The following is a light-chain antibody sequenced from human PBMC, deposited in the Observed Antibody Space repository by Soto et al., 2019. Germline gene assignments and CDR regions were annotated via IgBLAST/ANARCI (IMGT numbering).Light chain of an antibody. CDR1: QTISSW. J-gene: IGKJ3*01. CDR2: AAS. Sequence: DIQMTQSPSTLSGSVGDRVTITCRASQTISSWLAWYQQKPGKAPELLIYAASTLQSGVPSRFSGSGSGTDFTLTISCLQSEDFATYYCQQYYSFPFTFGPGTKVDIK. V-gene: IGKV1-5*01. CDR3: QQYYSFPFT.